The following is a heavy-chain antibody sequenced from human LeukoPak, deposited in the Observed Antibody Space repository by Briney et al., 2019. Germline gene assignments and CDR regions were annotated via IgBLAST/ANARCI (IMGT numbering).Heavy chain of an antibody. D-gene: IGHD2-15*01. J-gene: IGHJ5*02. V-gene: IGHV4-59*01. CDR3: ARGYCSGGSCYGP. CDR2: IYYSGST. CDR1: GGSISSYY. Sequence: SETLSLTCTVSGGSISSYYWSWIRQPPGKGLEWIGYIYYSGSTNYNPSLKSRVTISVDTSKNQFSLRLSSVTAADTAVYYCARGYCSGGSCYGPWGQGTPVTVSS.